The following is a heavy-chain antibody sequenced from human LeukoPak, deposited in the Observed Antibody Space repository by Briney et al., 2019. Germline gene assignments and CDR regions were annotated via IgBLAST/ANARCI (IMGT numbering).Heavy chain of an antibody. CDR2: IYYSGST. J-gene: IGHJ4*02. CDR3: AREDGDYGRIDY. D-gene: IGHD4-17*01. Sequence: SETLSLTCTVSGGSISSSSYYWGWIRQPPGKGLEWIGSIYYSGSTYYNPSLKSRVTISVDTSKNQFSLKLSSVTAADTAVYYCAREDGDYGRIDYWGQGTLVTVSS. CDR1: GGSISSSSYY. V-gene: IGHV4-39*07.